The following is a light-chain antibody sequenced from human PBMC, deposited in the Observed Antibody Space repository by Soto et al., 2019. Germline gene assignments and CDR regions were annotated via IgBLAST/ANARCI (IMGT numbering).Light chain of an antibody. CDR2: KAS. J-gene: IGKJ1*01. Sequence: DIQMTQSPSSLSASVGDRVTITCRASQGVSTYLIWYQQKPGKAPKLLIYKASTLKSGVLSRFSGSGSGTEFTLTISSLQPDDFATYYCQHYNSYSEAFGQGTKVELK. CDR3: QHYNSYSEA. V-gene: IGKV1-5*03. CDR1: QGVSTY.